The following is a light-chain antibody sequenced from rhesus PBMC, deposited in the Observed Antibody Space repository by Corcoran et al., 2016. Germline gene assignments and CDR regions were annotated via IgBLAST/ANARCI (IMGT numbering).Light chain of an antibody. CDR1: QSVGRY. CDR3: QQASNWKYS. J-gene: IGKJ2*01. CDR2: GAS. V-gene: IGKV3-24*04. Sequence: EIVLTQSPATLALSPGERATLSCRASQSVGRYLAWYQQKPGQAPRLLIYGASSRATGIPDRVSGSGCGKDCTLTISSLGPEDVGGYYCQQASNWKYSFDQGTKVEIK.